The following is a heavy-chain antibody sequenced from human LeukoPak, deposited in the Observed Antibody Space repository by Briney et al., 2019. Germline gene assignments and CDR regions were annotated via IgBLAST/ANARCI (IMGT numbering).Heavy chain of an antibody. CDR1: GFTFSDYA. V-gene: IGHV3-23*01. CDR2: MSGGGETT. CDR3: AKHGCTGTRCYINY. J-gene: IGHJ4*02. Sequence: GGSLRLSCAASGFTFSDYAMSWVRQAPGKGLEWASIMSGGGETTYYADSVGGRFTISRDNSKNTLYLQMNSLRAEDTAVYYCAKHGCTGTRCYINYWGQGTLVTVSS. D-gene: IGHD2-2*02.